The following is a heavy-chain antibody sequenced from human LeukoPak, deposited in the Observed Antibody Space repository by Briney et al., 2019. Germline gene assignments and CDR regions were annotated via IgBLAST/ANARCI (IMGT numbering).Heavy chain of an antibody. J-gene: IGHJ3*02. CDR3: ARGAFWSFGI. CDR2: INEHGSEK. D-gene: IGHD3-3*02. V-gene: IGHV3-7*04. Sequence: GGSLTLSCAASGFTFTRYCMKWVRQAPGKGLEWVANINEHGSEKYYVDSVKGRFTISRDNAKSSLYLQMNSLRAEDTAVYYCARGAFWSFGIWGQGTMVTVSS. CDR1: GFTFTRYC.